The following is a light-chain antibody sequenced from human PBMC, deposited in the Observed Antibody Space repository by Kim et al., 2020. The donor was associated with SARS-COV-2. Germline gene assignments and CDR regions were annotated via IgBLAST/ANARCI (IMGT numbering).Light chain of an antibody. CDR2: DVS. Sequence: GQLITIHCTGTRGDVGGHKYVCWYQKHPGKAPKLMIYDVSSRPSGVSNRFSGSKSGNTASLTISGLQAEDEADYYCSSYTSSSTWVFGGGTQLTVL. J-gene: IGLJ3*02. V-gene: IGLV2-14*03. CDR3: SSYTSSSTWV. CDR1: RGDVGGHKY.